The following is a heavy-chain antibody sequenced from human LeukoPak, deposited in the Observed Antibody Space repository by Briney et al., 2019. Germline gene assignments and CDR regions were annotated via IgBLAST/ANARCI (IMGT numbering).Heavy chain of an antibody. CDR1: GFTFSSYA. V-gene: IGHV3-23*01. J-gene: IGHJ4*02. D-gene: IGHD3-22*01. CDR3: AKNLRTYYYDSSGYPYYFDY. CDR2: ISGSGGST. Sequence: GGSLRLSCAASGFTFSSYAMNWVRQAPGKGLEWVSAISGSGGSTYYADSVKGRFTISRDNSKNTLYLQMNSLRAEDTAVYYCAKNLRTYYYDSSGYPYYFDYWGQGTLVTVSS.